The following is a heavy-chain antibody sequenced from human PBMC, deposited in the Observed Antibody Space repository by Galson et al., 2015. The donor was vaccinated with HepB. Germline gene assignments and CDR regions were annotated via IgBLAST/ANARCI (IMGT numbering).Heavy chain of an antibody. V-gene: IGHV1-8*01. D-gene: IGHD4-11*01. Sequence: SVKVSCKASGYTFTSYDINWVRQATGQGLEWMGWMNPNSGNTGYAQKFQGRITLTRNTAISTAYMELSSLRSEDTAVYYCARNTVNTGWFDPWGQGTLVTVSS. CDR1: GYTFTSYD. CDR3: ARNTVNTGWFDP. CDR2: MNPNSGNT. J-gene: IGHJ5*02.